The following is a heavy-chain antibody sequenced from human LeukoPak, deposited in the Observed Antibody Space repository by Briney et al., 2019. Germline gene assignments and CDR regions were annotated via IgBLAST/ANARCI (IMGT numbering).Heavy chain of an antibody. V-gene: IGHV1-69*13. J-gene: IGHJ5*02. CDR3: ARVTHTELSTWLDP. CDR2: IIPIFGSS. Sequence: ASVKVSCKASGGTFNNYAINWVRQAPGQGLEWMGGIIPIFGSSNYAQKFQGRVTITADESTTTAYMELSSLRSEDTAVYYCARVTHTELSTWLDPWGQGTLVTVSS. CDR1: GGTFNNYA. D-gene: IGHD5-18*01.